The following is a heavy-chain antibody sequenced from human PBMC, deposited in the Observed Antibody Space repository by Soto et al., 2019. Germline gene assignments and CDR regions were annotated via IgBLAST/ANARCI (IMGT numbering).Heavy chain of an antibody. D-gene: IGHD1-26*01. CDR1: GFTFSSYG. Sequence: QVQLVESGGGVVQPGRSLRLSCVASGFTFSSYGMHWVRQAPGTGLEWVAIISYDGSNTYYADSVKGRFTISRDNSKNTVYLQMNSLSAEDTSVYHCAKEGGLSGSYYISSSNYFDYWGQGTLVTVSS. V-gene: IGHV3-30*18. CDR2: ISYDGSNT. CDR3: AKEGGLSGSYYISSSNYFDY. J-gene: IGHJ4*02.